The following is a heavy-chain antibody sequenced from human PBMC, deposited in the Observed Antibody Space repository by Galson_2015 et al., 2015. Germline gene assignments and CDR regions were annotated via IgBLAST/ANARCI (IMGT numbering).Heavy chain of an antibody. Sequence: SLRLSCAASGFTFSGSAMHWVRQASGKGLEWVGRIRSKANSYATAYAASVKGRFTISRDDSKNTACLQMNSLETEDTAVYYCTSSSSLSYYYYYGMDVWGQGTTVTVSS. J-gene: IGHJ6*02. CDR1: GFTFSGSA. D-gene: IGHD6-6*01. CDR3: TSSSSLSYYYYYGMDV. V-gene: IGHV3-73*01. CDR2: IRSKANSYAT.